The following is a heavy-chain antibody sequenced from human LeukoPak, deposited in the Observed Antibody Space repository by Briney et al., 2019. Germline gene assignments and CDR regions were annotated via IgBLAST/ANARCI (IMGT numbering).Heavy chain of an antibody. D-gene: IGHD3-3*01. J-gene: IGHJ4*02. CDR3: ARDQIFWSGYYEYYFDY. Sequence: ASVKVSCKASGYTFTSYGISWVRQAPGQGLEWMGWISAYNGNTNYAQKPQGRVTMTTDTSTSTAYMELRSLRSDDTAVYYCARDQIFWSGYYEYYFDYWGQGTLVTVSS. V-gene: IGHV1-18*01. CDR2: ISAYNGNT. CDR1: GYTFTSYG.